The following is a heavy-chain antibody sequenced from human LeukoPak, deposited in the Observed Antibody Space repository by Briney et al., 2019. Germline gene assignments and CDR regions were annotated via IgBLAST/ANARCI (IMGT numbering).Heavy chain of an antibody. J-gene: IGHJ6*03. CDR1: GGSISSYY. Sequence: PSETLSLTCTVSGGSISSYYWSWIRQSPGRGLEWIGYIFYSGNTKYNPSLKSRVTISVDTSKNQFSLKLSSVTAADTAVYYCARATLWFGELLSGDYYYYYMDVWGKGTTVTVSS. V-gene: IGHV4-59*01. D-gene: IGHD3-10*01. CDR3: ARATLWFGELLSGDYYYYYMDV. CDR2: IFYSGNT.